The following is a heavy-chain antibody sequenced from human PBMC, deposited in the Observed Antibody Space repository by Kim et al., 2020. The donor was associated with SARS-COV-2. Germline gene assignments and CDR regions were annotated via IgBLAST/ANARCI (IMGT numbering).Heavy chain of an antibody. CDR2: ISYDGSNK. V-gene: IGHV3-30*18. CDR1: GFTFSSYG. J-gene: IGHJ4*02. D-gene: IGHD6-19*01. Sequence: GGSLRLSCAASGFTFSSYGMHWVRQAPGKGLEWVAVISYDGSNKYYADSVKGRFTISRDNSKNTLYLQMNSLRAEDTAVYYCAKRRLTTEQWLVRGALDYWGQGTLVTVSS. CDR3: AKRRLTTEQWLVRGALDY.